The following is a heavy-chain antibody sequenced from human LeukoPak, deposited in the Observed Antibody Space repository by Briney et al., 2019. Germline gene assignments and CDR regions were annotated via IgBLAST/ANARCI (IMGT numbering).Heavy chain of an antibody. Sequence: GGSPRLSCAASGFTFSSYSMKWVRQAPGKGLEWVSYISSSSSIIYYADSVKGRFTVSRDNAKNSLYLQMNSLRAEDTAVYYCAGTDSGSYSRWFDYWGQGTLVTVSS. J-gene: IGHJ4*02. V-gene: IGHV3-48*01. D-gene: IGHD1-26*01. CDR1: GFTFSSYS. CDR2: ISSSSSII. CDR3: AGTDSGSYSRWFDY.